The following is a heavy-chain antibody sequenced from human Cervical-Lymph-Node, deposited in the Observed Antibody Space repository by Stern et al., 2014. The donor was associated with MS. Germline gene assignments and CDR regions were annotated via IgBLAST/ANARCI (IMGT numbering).Heavy chain of an antibody. CDR3: ARRYGDPNFDY. CDR2: IYWDDDK. Sequence: QVTLRESGPTLLKPTQTLTLTCTVSGFSVSTSEVGVGWVRQPPGKALEWLALIYWDDDKRSSPSLKTKLTITKDASKNQVVLMMTNTDPLDTATYYCARRYGDPNFDYWGQGILVTVSS. CDR1: GFSVSTSEVG. D-gene: IGHD4-17*01. J-gene: IGHJ4*02. V-gene: IGHV2-5*02.